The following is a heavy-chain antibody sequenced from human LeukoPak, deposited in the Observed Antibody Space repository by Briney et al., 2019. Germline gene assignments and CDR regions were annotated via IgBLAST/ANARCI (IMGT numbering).Heavy chain of an antibody. D-gene: IGHD3-9*01. J-gene: IGHJ4*02. CDR3: ARETIFFDS. CDR2: INSDGSST. CDR1: GFTFSSSW. Sequence: PGRSLRLSCAFSGFTFSSSWMHWVRQVPGKGLVWVSRINSDGSSTSYADSVKGRFTISRDNAKNTLYLQMHSLRAEDTAVYYCARETIFFDSWGQGTLVTVSP. V-gene: IGHV3-74*01.